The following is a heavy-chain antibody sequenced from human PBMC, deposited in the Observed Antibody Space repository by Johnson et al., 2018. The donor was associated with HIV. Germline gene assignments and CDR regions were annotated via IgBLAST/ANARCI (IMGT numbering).Heavy chain of an antibody. V-gene: IGHV3-23*03. J-gene: IGHJ3*01. CDR2: IYSGGSTI. Sequence: VQLVESGGGLVQPGGSLRLSCAASGFTFSNYAMNWVRQAPGKGLEWVSVIYSGGSTIYYADSVKGRFTVSRDNSKNTLYLQMSSLRAEDTALYYCARGSSGSFDRWGRGTMVTVSS. CDR1: GFTFSNYA. D-gene: IGHD6-6*01. CDR3: ARGSSGSFDR.